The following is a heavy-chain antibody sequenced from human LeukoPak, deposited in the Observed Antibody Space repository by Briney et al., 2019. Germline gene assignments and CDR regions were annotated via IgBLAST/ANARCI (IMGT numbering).Heavy chain of an antibody. CDR3: ATVGWRGYYFDY. D-gene: IGHD2-15*01. J-gene: IGHJ4*02. V-gene: IGHV3-53*01. CDR2: IYSGGST. CDR1: GLTVSSNY. Sequence: GGSLRLSCAASGLTVSSNYMSWVRQAPGKGLEWVSVIYSGGSTYYADSVKGRFTISRDNSKNTLYLQMNSLRAEDTAVYYCATVGWRGYYFDYWGQGTLVTVSS.